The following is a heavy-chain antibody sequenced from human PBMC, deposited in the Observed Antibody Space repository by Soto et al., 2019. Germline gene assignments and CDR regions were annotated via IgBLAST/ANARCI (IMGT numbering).Heavy chain of an antibody. V-gene: IGHV1-69*12. D-gene: IGHD2-15*01. Sequence: QVQLVQSGAEVKKPGSSVKVSCKASGGTFSSYAISWVRQAPGQGLEWMGGIIPIFGTANYAQKFQGRVTITADESTSTAYMELSSVRSEDTAVYYCAREHGAEDAYYYYGMDVWGQGTTVTVSS. J-gene: IGHJ6*02. CDR1: GGTFSSYA. CDR2: IIPIFGTA. CDR3: AREHGAEDAYYYYGMDV.